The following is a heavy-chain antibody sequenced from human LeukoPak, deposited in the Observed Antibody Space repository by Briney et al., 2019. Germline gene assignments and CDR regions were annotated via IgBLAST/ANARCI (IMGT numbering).Heavy chain of an antibody. CDR3: SKKGQNEDYGKPD. V-gene: IGHV3-7*03. J-gene: IGHJ4*02. D-gene: IGHD4-17*01. Sequence: GGSLRLSCAASGFTFSTYWMTWVRQAPGKGLEWVANINEDGGGRYYVDSVEGRFIISRDTSKNTVYLQMNSLRAEDTAVYYCSKKGQNEDYGKPDWGQGTLVTVSS. CDR1: GFTFSTYW. CDR2: INEDGGGR.